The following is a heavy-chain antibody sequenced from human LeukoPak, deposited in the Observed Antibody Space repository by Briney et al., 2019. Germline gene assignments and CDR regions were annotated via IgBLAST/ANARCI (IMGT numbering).Heavy chain of an antibody. J-gene: IGHJ3*02. CDR2: IDSSGGYM. CDR1: GFTFNTYS. D-gene: IGHD3-3*01. Sequence: GGSLRLSCEASGFTFNTYSMNLARQAPGKGLEWVSSIDSSGGYMFYADSVKGRFTISRDNSKNTLYLQMNNMRTEDTAVYYCAREALEWSPPDIWGQGTTVTVSS. CDR3: AREALEWSPPDI. V-gene: IGHV3-21*01.